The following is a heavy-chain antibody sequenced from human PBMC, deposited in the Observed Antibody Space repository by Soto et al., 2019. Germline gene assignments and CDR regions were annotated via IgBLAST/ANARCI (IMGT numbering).Heavy chain of an antibody. Sequence: SETLSLTYSVSGGSVNNYYWTWIRQPPGKGLEWVGYTHYSGSTNYNPSLQGRLTLSLDTSKNQFHLRLSSVTAADTAVYYCAKEDGYWSGYSVWGQGVLVTVSS. D-gene: IGHD3-3*01. CDR1: GGSVNNYY. CDR2: THYSGST. J-gene: IGHJ4*02. V-gene: IGHV4-59*02. CDR3: AKEDGYWSGYSV.